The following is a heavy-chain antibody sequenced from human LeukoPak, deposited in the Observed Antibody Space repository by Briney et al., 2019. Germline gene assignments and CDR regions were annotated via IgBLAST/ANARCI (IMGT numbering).Heavy chain of an antibody. V-gene: IGHV3-48*01. CDR3: ARPECSGGSCYSLS. J-gene: IGHJ4*02. CDR1: GFTFSSYS. Sequence: PGGPLRLSCAASGFTFSSYSMNWVRQAPGKGLKWVSYISSSSSTIYYADSVKGRFTISRDNAKNSLYLQMNSLRAEDTAVYYYARPECSGGSCYSLSWGQGTLVTVSS. D-gene: IGHD2-15*01. CDR2: ISSSSSTI.